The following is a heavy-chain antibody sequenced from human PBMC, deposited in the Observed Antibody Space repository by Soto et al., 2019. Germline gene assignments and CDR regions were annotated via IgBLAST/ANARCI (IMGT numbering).Heavy chain of an antibody. CDR1: GYTFTSYD. CDR2: MNPNSGNT. CDR3: ARIGYCSSTSCYTAYYYYGMDV. Sequence: ASVKVSCKASGYTFTSYDINWVRQATGQGLEWMGWMNPNSGNTGYAQKFQGRVTMTRNTSISTAYMELSSLRSEDTAVYYCARIGYCSSTSCYTAYYYYGMDVWGQGTTVPVSS. J-gene: IGHJ6*02. D-gene: IGHD2-2*02. V-gene: IGHV1-8*01.